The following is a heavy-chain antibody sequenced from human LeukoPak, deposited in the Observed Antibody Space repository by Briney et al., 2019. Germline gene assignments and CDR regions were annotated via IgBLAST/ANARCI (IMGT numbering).Heavy chain of an antibody. J-gene: IGHJ3*02. Sequence: SVKVSCKASGGTFSSYAISWVRQAPGQGLEWMGGIIPVFGTANYAQKFQGRVTITADESTSTAYMELSSLRSEDTAVYYCARRSIAAAGTRAFNIWGQGTRVTVSS. CDR3: ARRSIAAAGTRAFNI. V-gene: IGHV1-69*13. D-gene: IGHD6-13*01. CDR2: IIPVFGTA. CDR1: GGTFSSYA.